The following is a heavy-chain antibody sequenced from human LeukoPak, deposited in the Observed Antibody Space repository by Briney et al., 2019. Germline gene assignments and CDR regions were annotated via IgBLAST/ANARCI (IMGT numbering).Heavy chain of an antibody. CDR1: GFTFSSYW. J-gene: IGHJ4*02. CDR2: INSDGSST. CDR3: AREGDTANFDY. Sequence: QAGGSLRLSCAASGFTFSSYWMHWVRQAPGKGLVGVSRINSDGSSTSYADSVKGRFTISRDNAKNTLYLQMNSLRAEDTAVYYCAREGDTANFDYWGQGTLVTVSS. D-gene: IGHD5-18*01. V-gene: IGHV3-74*01.